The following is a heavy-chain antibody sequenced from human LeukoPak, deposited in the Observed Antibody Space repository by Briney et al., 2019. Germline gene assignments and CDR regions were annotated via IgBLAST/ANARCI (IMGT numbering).Heavy chain of an antibody. CDR2: ITWDGGST. J-gene: IGHJ4*02. D-gene: IGHD6-13*01. CDR1: GFTFDDYS. Sequence: GRSLRLSCAASGFTFDDYSIHWVRQAPGKGLEWVSLITWDGGSTYYADSVKGRFTISRDNSKNSLYLQMNSLRAEDTALYYCAKDRVAAAGPGDYYFDFWGQGTLVTVSS. V-gene: IGHV3-43D*03. CDR3: AKDRVAAAGPGDYYFDF.